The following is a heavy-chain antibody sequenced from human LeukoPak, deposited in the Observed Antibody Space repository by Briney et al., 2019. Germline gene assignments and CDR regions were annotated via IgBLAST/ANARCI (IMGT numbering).Heavy chain of an antibody. Sequence: SGPALVEPTQTLTLTCTFSGFSLLTSGVSVTWIRQPPGRALEWLARIDWDDDKYYNTSLEARLTISKDTSKNQVILTVTDMDPVDSATYYCARMYFGDYKDMDVWGKGTTVTVSS. CDR3: ARMYFGDYKDMDV. J-gene: IGHJ6*03. V-gene: IGHV2-70*11. CDR2: IDWDDDK. CDR1: GFSLLTSGVS. D-gene: IGHD3-10*01.